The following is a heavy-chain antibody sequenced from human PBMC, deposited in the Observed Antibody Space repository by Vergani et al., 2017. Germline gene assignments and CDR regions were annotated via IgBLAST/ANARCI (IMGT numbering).Heavy chain of an antibody. Sequence: EVQLVESGGGLVQPGRSLRLSCAASGFTFDDYAMHWVRQAPGKGLEWVSGISWNSGSTGYADSVKGRFTISRDNAKNSLYLQMNSLRAEDTALYYCAKDITRSRSGEIDYWGQGTLVTVSS. J-gene: IGHJ4*02. V-gene: IGHV3-9*01. CDR1: GFTFDDYA. D-gene: IGHD1-14*01. CDR3: AKDITRSRSGEIDY. CDR2: ISWNSGST.